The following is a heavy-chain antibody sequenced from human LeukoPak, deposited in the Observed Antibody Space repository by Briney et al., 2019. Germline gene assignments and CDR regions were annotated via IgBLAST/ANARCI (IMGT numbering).Heavy chain of an antibody. V-gene: IGHV3-23*01. CDR2: ICGSGGST. Sequence: QPGGSLRLSCAASGFTFSSYAMSWVRQAPGKGLEWVSAICGSGGSTYYADSVKGRFTISRDNSKNTLYLQLNSLRAEDTAVYYCAKGSSGWFHTYFDYWGQGTLVTVSS. D-gene: IGHD6-19*01. CDR1: GFTFSSYA. CDR3: AKGSSGWFHTYFDY. J-gene: IGHJ4*02.